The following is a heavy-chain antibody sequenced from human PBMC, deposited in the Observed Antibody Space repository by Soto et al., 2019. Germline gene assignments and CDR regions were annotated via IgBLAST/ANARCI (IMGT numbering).Heavy chain of an antibody. V-gene: IGHV3-23*01. J-gene: IGHJ4*02. D-gene: IGHD2-21*02. CDR2: IGASGDIT. CDR1: GLSFTNFA. Sequence: PGGSLRLSCAASGLSFTNFAMSWARQAPGKGLEWVAGIGASGDITWYADSVKGRLSISRDNSKNTLYLQLNSLRFEDTAVYYCAKDDFTDRGDDYFDYWGPGTLVTVSS. CDR3: AKDDFTDRGDDYFDY.